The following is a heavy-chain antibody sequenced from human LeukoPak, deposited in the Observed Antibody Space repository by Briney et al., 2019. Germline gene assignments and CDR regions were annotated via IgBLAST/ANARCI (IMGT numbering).Heavy chain of an antibody. CDR1: GFTFSPYW. V-gene: IGHV3-7*04. CDR3: ARELVEGFDI. CDR2: IKQDGSEK. D-gene: IGHD2-15*01. Sequence: TGGSLRLSCAASGFTFSPYWMSWVRQAPGKGLEWVANIKQDGSEKYYVDSVKGQFTISRDNAKNSLYLQMNSLRAEDTAVYYCARELVEGFDIWGQGTFDPVSS. J-gene: IGHJ3*02.